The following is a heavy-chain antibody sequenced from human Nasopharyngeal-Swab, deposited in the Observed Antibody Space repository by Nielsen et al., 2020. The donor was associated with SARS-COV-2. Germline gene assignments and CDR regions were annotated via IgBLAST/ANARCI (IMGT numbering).Heavy chain of an antibody. CDR1: GGSISSYY. D-gene: IGHD6-19*01. CDR3: ARRAGSGWYGY. J-gene: IGHJ4*02. CDR2: IYYSGST. Sequence: SETLSLTCTVSGGSISSYYWSWIRQPPGKGLEWIGYIYYSGSTNYNPSLKSRVTISVDTSKNQFSLKLSSVTAADTAVYYCARRAGSGWYGYWGQGTLATVSS. V-gene: IGHV4-59*01.